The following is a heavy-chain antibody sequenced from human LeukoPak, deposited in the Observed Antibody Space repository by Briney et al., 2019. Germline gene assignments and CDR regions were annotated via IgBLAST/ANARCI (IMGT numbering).Heavy chain of an antibody. V-gene: IGHV3-21*04. D-gene: IGHD3-10*01. CDR3: ARDLYYGSGSYYFGY. CDR1: GFTFSSYS. J-gene: IGHJ4*02. CDR2: ISSSSSYI. Sequence: GGSLRLSCAASGFTFSSYSMNWVRQAPGKGLEWVSSISSSSSYIYYADSVKGRFTISRDNAKNSLYLQMNSLRAEDTAVYYCARDLYYGSGSYYFGYWGQGTLVTVSS.